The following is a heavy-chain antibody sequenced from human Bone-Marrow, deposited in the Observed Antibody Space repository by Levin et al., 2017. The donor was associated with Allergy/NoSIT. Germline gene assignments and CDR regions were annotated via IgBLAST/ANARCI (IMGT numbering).Heavy chain of an antibody. CDR3: ARDKFYAMDV. CDR2: IDSDGSGT. CDR1: GFTFSNNW. V-gene: IGHV3-74*01. J-gene: IGHJ6*02. Sequence: PGGSLRLSCAASGFTFSNNWVHWVRQAPGKGLVWVSRIDSDGSGTTYADSVKGRFTISRDNAKNTAYLQMNSLRAEDTAVYYCARDKFYAMDVWGQGTTVTVSS.